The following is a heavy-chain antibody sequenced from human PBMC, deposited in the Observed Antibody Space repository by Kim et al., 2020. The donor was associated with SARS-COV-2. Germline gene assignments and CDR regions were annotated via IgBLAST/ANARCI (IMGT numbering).Heavy chain of an antibody. CDR1: GGSVSSGSYY. Sequence: SETLSLTCTVSGGSVSSGSYYWSWIRQPPGKGLEWIGYIYYSGSTNYNPSLKSRVTISVDTSKNQFSLKLSSVTAADTAVYYCARDLVVRGQLGSYVRYYFDYWGQGTLVTVSS. CDR3: ARDLVVRGQLGSYVRYYFDY. V-gene: IGHV4-61*01. J-gene: IGHJ4*02. D-gene: IGHD2-2*01. CDR2: IYYSGST.